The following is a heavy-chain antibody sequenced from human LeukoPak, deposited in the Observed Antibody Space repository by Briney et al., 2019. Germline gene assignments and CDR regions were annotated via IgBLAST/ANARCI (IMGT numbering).Heavy chain of an antibody. D-gene: IGHD2-15*01. J-gene: IGHJ6*02. CDR1: GYTFTGYY. CDR2: INPNSGGT. V-gene: IGHV1-2*02. CDR3: ARDPPFLKYCSGGSCYSPYYYYGMDV. Sequence: GASVKVSCKASGYTFTGYYMHWVRQAPGQGLEWMGWINPNSGGTNYAQKFQGRVTMTRDTSISTAYMELSRLRSDDTAVYYCARDPPFLKYCSGGSCYSPYYYYGMDVWGQGTTVTVSS.